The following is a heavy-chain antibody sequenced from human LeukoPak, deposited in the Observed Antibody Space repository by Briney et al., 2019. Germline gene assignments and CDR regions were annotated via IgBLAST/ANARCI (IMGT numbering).Heavy chain of an antibody. CDR2: INPNSGGT. CDR3: ARVLSIVAVTAADFDY. D-gene: IGHD2-21*02. V-gene: IGHV1-2*02. Sequence: ASVKVSCKASGYTFTGYYMHWVRQAPGQGLEWMGWINPNSGGTNYAQKLQGRVTMTTDTSTSTAYMELRSLRSDDTAVYYCARVLSIVAVTAADFDYWGQGTLVTVSS. J-gene: IGHJ4*02. CDR1: GYTFTGYY.